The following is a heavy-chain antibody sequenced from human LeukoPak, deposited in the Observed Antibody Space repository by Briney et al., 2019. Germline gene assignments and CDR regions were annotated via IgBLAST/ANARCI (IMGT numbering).Heavy chain of an antibody. J-gene: IGHJ5*02. CDR3: ARDLTNYYGSSNWFDP. CDR1: GGSISSYY. Sequence: SSETLSLTCTVSGGSISSYYWSWIRQPAGKGLEWIGRIYTSGSTNYNPSLKSRVTMSVDTSKNQFSLKLSSVTAADTAVYYCARDLTNYYGSSNWFDPWGQGTLVTVSS. CDR2: IYTSGST. V-gene: IGHV4-4*07. D-gene: IGHD3-10*01.